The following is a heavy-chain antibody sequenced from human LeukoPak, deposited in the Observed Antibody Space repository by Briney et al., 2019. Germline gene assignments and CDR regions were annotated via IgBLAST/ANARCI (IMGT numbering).Heavy chain of an antibody. CDR2: ISSSSSTI. Sequence: PGRSLRLSCAASGFTFSSYAMHWVRQAPGKGLEWVSYISSSSSTIYYADSVKGRFTISRDNAKNSLYLQMNSLRAEDTAVYYCAREARDIVATMDYWGQGTLVTVSS. J-gene: IGHJ4*02. V-gene: IGHV3-48*04. CDR1: GFTFSSYA. D-gene: IGHD5-12*01. CDR3: AREARDIVATMDY.